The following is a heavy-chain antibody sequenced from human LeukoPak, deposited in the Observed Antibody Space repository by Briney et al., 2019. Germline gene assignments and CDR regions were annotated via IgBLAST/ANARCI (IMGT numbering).Heavy chain of an antibody. V-gene: IGHV4-39*01. CDR2: IYYSGST. D-gene: IGHD6-13*01. J-gene: IGHJ4*02. Sequence: SETLSLTCTVSGGSISSSSYYWGWIRQPPGKGLEWIGSIYYSGSTYYNPSLKSRVTISVDTSKNQFSLKLSSVTAADTAVYYCARLALFSSTWFVFDYWGQGTLVTVSS. CDR3: ARLALFSSTWFVFDY. CDR1: GGSISSSSYY.